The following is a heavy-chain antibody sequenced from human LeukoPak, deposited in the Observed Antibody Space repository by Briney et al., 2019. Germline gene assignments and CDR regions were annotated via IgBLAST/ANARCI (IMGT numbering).Heavy chain of an antibody. CDR3: ARAGNWNDPDY. CDR1: GTSISSHC. J-gene: IGHJ4*02. CDR2: IGYVHNSGST. D-gene: IGHD1-1*01. V-gene: IGHV4-59*11. Sequence: SETLSLTCTVSGTSISSHCWSWLRQTPGKGLEWIGYIGYVHNSGSTNYSPSLKSRVTISLDTYKNQFSLKLNSVTAADTDVYYCARAGNWNDPDYWGQGTLVTVSS.